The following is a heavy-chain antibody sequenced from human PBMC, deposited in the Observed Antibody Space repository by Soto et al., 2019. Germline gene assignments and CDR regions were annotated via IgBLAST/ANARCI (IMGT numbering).Heavy chain of an antibody. CDR3: ARVVIEYCNSSSCPGDY. V-gene: IGHV5-51*01. Sequence: PGESLKISCKGSGYSFTSYWIGWVRQMPGKGLEWMGIMFPGDSTTRYSPSFQGQVTLSADKSTSTAYLQWSSLRASDTAVFYCARVVIEYCNSSSCPGDYWGQGPLVTVSS. D-gene: IGHD2-2*01. CDR2: MFPGDSTT. CDR1: GYSFTSYW. J-gene: IGHJ4*02.